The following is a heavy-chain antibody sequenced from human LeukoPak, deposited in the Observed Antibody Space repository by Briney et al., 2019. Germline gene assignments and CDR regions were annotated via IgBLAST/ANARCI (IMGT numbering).Heavy chain of an antibody. J-gene: IGHJ4*02. V-gene: IGHV3-7*03. D-gene: IGHD6-19*01. Sequence: GGSLRLSCAASGSTFSSYWMSWVRQAPGKGLEWVANIKQDGSEKYYVDSVKGRFTISRDNAKNSLYLQMNSLRAEDTAVYYCAKRDSSGWYHWGQGTLVTVSS. CDR3: AKRDSSGWYH. CDR1: GSTFSSYW. CDR2: IKQDGSEK.